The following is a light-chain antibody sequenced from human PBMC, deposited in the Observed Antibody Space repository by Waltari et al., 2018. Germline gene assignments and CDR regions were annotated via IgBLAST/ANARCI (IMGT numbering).Light chain of an antibody. CDR2: LGS. CDR3: MQALQTPYT. J-gene: IGKJ2*01. Sequence: DMVVTPSPLSLSCTHGEPASFSCSASQSLLPSNGYNYLDWYLQKPGQSPQLLSYLGSNRASGVPDRFRVSGSGTDFTLKISIEEAEDVGVYYCMQALQTPYTFGQGTKLEIK. V-gene: IGKV2-28*01. CDR1: QSLLPSNGYNY.